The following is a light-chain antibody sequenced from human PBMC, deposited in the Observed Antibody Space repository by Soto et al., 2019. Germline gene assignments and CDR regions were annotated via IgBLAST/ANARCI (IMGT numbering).Light chain of an antibody. CDR1: QSVSSN. V-gene: IGKV3-15*01. Sequence: EIVMTQSPATLSVSPGERATLSCRASQSVSSNLAWYQQKPGQAPRLLIYGASTRATGIPARFSGRGSGTEFTITISSLQSEDFAVYYCQQYNNWPPLYTFGQGTKLEIK. CDR3: QQYNNWPPLYT. J-gene: IGKJ2*01. CDR2: GAS.